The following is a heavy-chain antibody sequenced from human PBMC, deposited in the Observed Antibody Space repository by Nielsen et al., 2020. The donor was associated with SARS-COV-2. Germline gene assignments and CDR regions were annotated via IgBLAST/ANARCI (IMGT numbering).Heavy chain of an antibody. CDR3: ARMDYDSSGYYYGDFDL. J-gene: IGHJ2*01. D-gene: IGHD3-22*01. Sequence: ASVTVSCKASGYTFTSYDINWVRQATGQGLEWMGWMNPNSGNTGYAQKFQGRVTMTRNTSISTAYMELSSLRSEDTAVYYCARMDYDSSGYYYGDFDLWGRGTLVTVSS. CDR1: GYTFTSYD. V-gene: IGHV1-8*01. CDR2: MNPNSGNT.